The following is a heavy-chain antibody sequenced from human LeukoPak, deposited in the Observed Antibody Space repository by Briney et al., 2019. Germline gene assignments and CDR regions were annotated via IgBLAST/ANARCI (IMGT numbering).Heavy chain of an antibody. CDR3: ARQFRGSGWYYGY. CDR2: IYYSGST. J-gene: IGHJ4*02. Sequence: KPSETLSLTCTVSGGSISSSIYYWGWIRQPPGKGLEWIGNIYYSGSTYDNPSLRGRVTISVDTSKNQFSLKVSSVTAADAAVYYCARQFRGSGWYYGYWGQGTLVTVSS. D-gene: IGHD6-19*01. CDR1: GGSISSSIYY. V-gene: IGHV4-39*01.